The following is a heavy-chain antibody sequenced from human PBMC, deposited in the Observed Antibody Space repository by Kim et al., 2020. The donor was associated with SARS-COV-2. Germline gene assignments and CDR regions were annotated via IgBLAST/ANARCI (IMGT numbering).Heavy chain of an antibody. CDR3: VRDLRTHYYDTSNYQRHYFDY. V-gene: IGHV3-48*03. J-gene: IGHJ4*02. CDR1: GFTFSVYD. Sequence: GGSLRLSCVGSGFTFSVYDMDWVRQAPGKGLEWVSYISAGGSSIYYADSVKGRFTISRDSAKNSLFLQMNSLRAEDTAVYYCVRDLRTHYYDTSNYQRHYFDYWGQGALVTVSS. D-gene: IGHD3-22*01. CDR2: ISAGGSSI.